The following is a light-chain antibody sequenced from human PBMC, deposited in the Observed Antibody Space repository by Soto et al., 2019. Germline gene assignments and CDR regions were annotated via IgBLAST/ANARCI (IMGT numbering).Light chain of an antibody. Sequence: SYELTQPPSVSVAPGQTAKLTCGGDKSGGKIVHWYKQRPGQAPVAVVFDATDRPSGIPDRSSASRSGDTATLTSSRVDAGDEADDYCQVWASTAEFFVFGSGTKGTVL. CDR1: KSGGKI. CDR2: DAT. V-gene: IGLV3-21*02. J-gene: IGLJ1*01. CDR3: QVWASTAEFFV.